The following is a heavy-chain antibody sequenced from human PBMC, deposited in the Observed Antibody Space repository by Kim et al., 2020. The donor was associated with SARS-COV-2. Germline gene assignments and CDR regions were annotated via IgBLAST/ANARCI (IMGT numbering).Heavy chain of an antibody. D-gene: IGHD4-17*01. J-gene: IGHJ6*02. Sequence: GQFTIPRDNAKNSLYLQMNSLRAEDTAVYYCARDAPYGDYPLYYYYGMDVWGQGTTVTVSS. CDR3: ARDAPYGDYPLYYYYGMDV. V-gene: IGHV3-11*06.